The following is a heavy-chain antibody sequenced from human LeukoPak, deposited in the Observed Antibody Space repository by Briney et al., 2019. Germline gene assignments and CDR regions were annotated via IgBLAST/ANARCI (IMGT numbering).Heavy chain of an antibody. D-gene: IGHD2-2*01. V-gene: IGHV3-23*01. CDR1: GFTFSSYA. Sequence: GGSLRLSCAASGFTFSSYAMTWVRQAPGKGLEWVSAITGSGGSAYYADSVKGRFTISRDNSKNTLYLQMNSLGAEDTAIYYCATSSGFYCSTTTCYFDYRGQGTLVTVSS. J-gene: IGHJ4*02. CDR3: ATSSGFYCSTTTCYFDY. CDR2: ITGSGGSA.